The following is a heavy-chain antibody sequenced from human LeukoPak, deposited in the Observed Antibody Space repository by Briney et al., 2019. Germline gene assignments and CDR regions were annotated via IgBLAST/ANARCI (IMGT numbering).Heavy chain of an antibody. CDR1: GGSISSYY. J-gene: IGHJ5*02. Sequence: PSETLSLTCTVPGGSISSYYWTWIRQPPGKGLEWIGYIYYSGSTNYNPSLKSRVTISVDTSKNQFSLKLSSVTAADTAVYYCARERASIAAAANWFDPWGQGNLVTVSS. CDR2: IYYSGST. V-gene: IGHV4-59*12. D-gene: IGHD6-13*01. CDR3: ARERASIAAAANWFDP.